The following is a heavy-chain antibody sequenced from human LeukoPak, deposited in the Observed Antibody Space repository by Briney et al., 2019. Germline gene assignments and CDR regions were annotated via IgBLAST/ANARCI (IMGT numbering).Heavy chain of an antibody. D-gene: IGHD3-9*01. CDR3: ATELRYFDWLGAGYYYMDV. V-gene: IGHV1-24*01. Sequence: ASVKVSCKVSGYTLTELSMHWVRQAPGKGLEWMGGFDPEDGETIYAQKFQGRVTMTEDTSTDTAYMELSSLRSEDTAVYYCATELRYFDWLGAGYYYMDVWGKGTTVTVSS. CDR1: GYTLTELS. CDR2: FDPEDGET. J-gene: IGHJ6*03.